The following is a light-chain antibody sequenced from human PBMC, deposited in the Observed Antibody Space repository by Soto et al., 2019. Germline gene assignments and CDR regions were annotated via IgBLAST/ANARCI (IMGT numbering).Light chain of an antibody. CDR2: DAS. J-gene: IGKJ4*01. CDR3: HQYAVSPLT. V-gene: IGKV3-20*01. Sequence: EIVMTQSPATLTVSPGERATLSCRASQRVASNLAWYQQKPGQAPRLLIYDASNRATGVPDRFSGSGSGTDFTLSVTRLEPEDFAVYYCHQYAVSPLTFGGGTKVDIK. CDR1: QRVASN.